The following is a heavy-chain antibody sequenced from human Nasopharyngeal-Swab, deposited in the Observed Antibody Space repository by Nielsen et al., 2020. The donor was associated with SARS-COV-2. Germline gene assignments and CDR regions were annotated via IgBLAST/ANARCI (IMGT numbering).Heavy chain of an antibody. Sequence: GSLRLSCTVSGGSISSSSYYWSWIRQPPGKGLEWIGYIYYSGSTNYNPSLKSRVTISVDTSKNQFSLKLSPVTAADTAVYYCARGNLEYSSSFVYYYYMDVWGKGTTVTVSS. V-gene: IGHV4-61*01. CDR1: GGSISSSSYY. CDR2: IYYSGST. CDR3: ARGNLEYSSSFVYYYYMDV. J-gene: IGHJ6*03. D-gene: IGHD6-6*01.